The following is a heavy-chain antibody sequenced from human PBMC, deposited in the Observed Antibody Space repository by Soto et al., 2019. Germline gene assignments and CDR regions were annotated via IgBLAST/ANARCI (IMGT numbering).Heavy chain of an antibody. J-gene: IGHJ5*02. CDR1: GGSFSGYY. CDR2: INHSGST. V-gene: IGHV4-34*01. CDR3: ARGNQYYYGSGSYYNSWFDP. D-gene: IGHD3-10*01. Sequence: SETLSLICAVYGGSFSGYYWSWIRQPPGKGLEWIGEINHSGSTNYNPSLKSRVTISVDTSKNQFSLKLSSVTAADTAVYYCARGNQYYYGSGSYYNSWFDPWGQGTLVTVSS.